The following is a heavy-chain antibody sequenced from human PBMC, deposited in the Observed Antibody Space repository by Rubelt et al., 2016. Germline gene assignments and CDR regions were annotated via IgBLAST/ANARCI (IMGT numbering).Heavy chain of an antibody. J-gene: IGHJ5*02. V-gene: IGHV4-34*01. CDR3: ARVVGAKIP. CDR2: INHSGST. Sequence: QVQLQQWGAGLLKPSETLSLTCAVYGGSFSGYYWSWIRQPPGKGLEWIGEINHSGSTNYTPSPRRRVTISVDTSKNQFSLKLSSVTAADTAVYYCARVVGAKIPWGQGTLVTVSS. D-gene: IGHD1-26*01. CDR1: GGSFSGYY.